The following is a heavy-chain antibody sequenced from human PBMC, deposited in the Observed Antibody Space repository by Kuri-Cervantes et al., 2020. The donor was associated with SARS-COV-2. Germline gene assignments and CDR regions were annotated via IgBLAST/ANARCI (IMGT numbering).Heavy chain of an antibody. Sequence: GESLKISCTASGFIFSDYYMTWIRQAPGKGLEWVSNIGPSGTTKYYADSVKGRFTISRDNSKNTLYLQMNSLRAEDTAVYYCARDYYDSSGYYYPPAFDYWGQGTLVTVSS. CDR3: ARDYYDSSGYYYPPAFDY. CDR1: GFIFSDYY. J-gene: IGHJ4*02. V-gene: IGHV3-11*04. D-gene: IGHD3-22*01. CDR2: IGPSGTTK.